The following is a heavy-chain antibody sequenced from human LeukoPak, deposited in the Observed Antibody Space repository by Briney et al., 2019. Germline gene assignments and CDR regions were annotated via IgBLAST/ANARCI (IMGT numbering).Heavy chain of an antibody. CDR1: GFTFSSYE. Sequence: PGGSLRLSCAASGFTFSSYEMNWVRQAPGKGLEWVSSISSSSSYIYYADSVKGRFTISRDNAKNSLYLQMNSLRAEDTAVYYCASLGPYGSGSYSFDYWGQGTLVTVSS. V-gene: IGHV3-21*01. J-gene: IGHJ4*02. CDR2: ISSSSSYI. D-gene: IGHD3-10*01. CDR3: ASLGPYGSGSYSFDY.